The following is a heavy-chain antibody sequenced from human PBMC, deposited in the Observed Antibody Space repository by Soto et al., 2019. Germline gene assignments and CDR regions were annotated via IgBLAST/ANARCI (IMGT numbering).Heavy chain of an antibody. Sequence: PGGSLRLSCAASGFTFSSYEMNWVRQAPGKGLEWVSYISSSGSTIYYADSVKGRFTISRDNAKNSLYLQMNSLRAEDTAVYYCARELLYYYYGMDVWGQGTTVTVSS. CDR2: ISSSGSTI. J-gene: IGHJ6*02. V-gene: IGHV3-48*03. CDR1: GFTFSSYE. D-gene: IGHD2-15*01. CDR3: ARELLYYYYGMDV.